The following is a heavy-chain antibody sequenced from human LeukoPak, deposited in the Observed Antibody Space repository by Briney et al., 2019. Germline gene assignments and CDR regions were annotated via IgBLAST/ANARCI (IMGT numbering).Heavy chain of an antibody. CDR2: MNPNSGNT. V-gene: IGHV1-8*03. CDR3: AIDYGGNSGWFDP. CDR1: GYPFTSYD. Sequence: ASVKVSCKASGYPFTSYDINWVRQATGQGLEWIGWMNPNSGNTGYAQKFQGRVTITRNTAISTAYMELSSLRSEDTAIYYCAIDYGGNSGWFDPWGQGTLVTVSS. D-gene: IGHD4-23*01. J-gene: IGHJ5*02.